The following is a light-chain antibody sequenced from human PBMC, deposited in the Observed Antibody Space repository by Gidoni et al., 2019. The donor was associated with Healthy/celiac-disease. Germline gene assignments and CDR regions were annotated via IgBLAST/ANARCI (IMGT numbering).Light chain of an antibody. Sequence: IVLTQSPGTLSLSPGERATLSCRASQSVSSSYLAWYQQKPGQAPRLLIYGASSRATGIPDRFSGSGSGTDFTLTISRLDPADFAVYYCQQYGSSPLTFGGGTKVEIK. J-gene: IGKJ4*01. CDR2: GAS. V-gene: IGKV3-20*01. CDR1: QSVSSSY. CDR3: QQYGSSPLT.